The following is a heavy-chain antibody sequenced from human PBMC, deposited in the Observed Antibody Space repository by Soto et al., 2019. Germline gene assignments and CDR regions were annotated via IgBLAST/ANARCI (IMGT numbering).Heavy chain of an antibody. CDR2: INSDGRAT. D-gene: IGHD4-4*01. CDR3: ARVEYSRDYNWFDP. Sequence: EAQLVESGGGLVQPGGSLRLSCVASGLSFSDSWMHWVRQVPGKGLVWVSRINSDGRATNYADSVKGRFTISRDNAKNTLYLQMNSLRAEDTAVYYCARVEYSRDYNWFDPWGQGTLVTVSS. J-gene: IGHJ5*02. CDR1: GLSFSDSW. V-gene: IGHV3-74*01.